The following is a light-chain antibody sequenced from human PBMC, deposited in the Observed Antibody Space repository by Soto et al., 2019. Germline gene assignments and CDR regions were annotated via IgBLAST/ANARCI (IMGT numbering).Light chain of an antibody. CDR3: SSFRRGNTAVV. J-gene: IGLJ3*02. Sequence: QSALTQPASVSGSPGQSITISCSGTSSDIGGFNFVSWYQPNPVKAPKLIIFDVSDRPSGVSDRFSGSKSGTTASLTLSGLQAEDAADYYCSSFRRGNTAVVFGGGTQVTVL. CDR1: SSDIGGFNF. V-gene: IGLV2-14*03. CDR2: DVS.